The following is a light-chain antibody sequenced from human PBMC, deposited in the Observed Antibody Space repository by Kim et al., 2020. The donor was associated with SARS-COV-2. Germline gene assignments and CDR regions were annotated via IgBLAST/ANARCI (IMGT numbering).Light chain of an antibody. CDR1: SLRSYY. J-gene: IGLJ1*01. CDR2: GKN. CDR3: NSRDSSGNPYV. V-gene: IGLV3-19*01. Sequence: SYELTQDPAVSVALGQTVRITCQGDSLRSYYASWYQQKPGQAPVLVIYGKNNRPSGIPDRFSGSSSGNTASLTITGAQAEDEADYYCNSRDSSGNPYVFGTGTQLTVL.